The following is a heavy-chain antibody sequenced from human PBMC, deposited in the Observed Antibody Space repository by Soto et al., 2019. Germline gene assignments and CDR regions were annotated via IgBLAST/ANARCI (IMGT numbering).Heavy chain of an antibody. Sequence: GGSLRLSCAASGFTFSSYAMSWVRQAPGKGLEWVSAISGSGGSTYYADSVKGRFTISRDNSKNTLYLQMNSLRAEDSAVYYCAKLPHTSKGGSWIYDYWGQGTLVTVSS. CDR1: GFTFSSYA. CDR2: ISGSGGST. V-gene: IGHV3-23*01. J-gene: IGHJ4*02. CDR3: AKLPHTSKGGSWIYDY. D-gene: IGHD5-12*01.